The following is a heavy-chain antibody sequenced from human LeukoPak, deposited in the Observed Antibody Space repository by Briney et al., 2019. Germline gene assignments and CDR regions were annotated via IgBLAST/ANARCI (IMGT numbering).Heavy chain of an antibody. V-gene: IGHV3-11*01. Sequence: PGGSLRLSCAASGFTFSDYYMSWIRQAPGKGLEWVSYISSSGSTIYCADSVKGRFTISRDNAKNSLYLQMNSLRAEDTAVYYCAAGYYVLNSSGYVEYFQHWGQGTLVTVSS. D-gene: IGHD3-22*01. CDR2: ISSSGSTI. CDR1: GFTFSDYY. J-gene: IGHJ1*01. CDR3: AAGYYVLNSSGYVEYFQH.